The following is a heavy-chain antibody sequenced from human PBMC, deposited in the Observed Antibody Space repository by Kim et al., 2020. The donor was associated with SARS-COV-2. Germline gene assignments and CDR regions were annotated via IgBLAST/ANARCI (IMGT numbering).Heavy chain of an antibody. CDR1: GFTFSSYA. J-gene: IGHJ5*02. Sequence: GGSLRLSCAASGFTFSSYAMHWVRQAPGKGLEWVAVISYDGSNKYYADSVKGRFTISRDNSKNTLYLQMNSLRAEDTAVYYCAREKLNYPDGVWFDPWG. D-gene: IGHD3-10*01. CDR2: ISYDGSNK. CDR3: AREKLNYPDGVWFDP. V-gene: IGHV3-30*04.